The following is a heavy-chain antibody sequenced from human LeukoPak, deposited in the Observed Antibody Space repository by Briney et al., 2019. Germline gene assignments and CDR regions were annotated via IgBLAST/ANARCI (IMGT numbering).Heavy chain of an antibody. D-gene: IGHD3-22*01. CDR3: ARGDDSGYYDYFDY. CDR1: GFTVSSNY. V-gene: IGHV3-53*01. Sequence: GGSLRLSCAASGFTVSSNYMSWVRQAPGKGLEWVSVIYSGGSTYYAASVKGRFTISRDFSKNTVLLHMNSLRAEDTAMYYCARGDDSGYYDYFDYWGQGALVTVSS. CDR2: IYSGGST. J-gene: IGHJ4*02.